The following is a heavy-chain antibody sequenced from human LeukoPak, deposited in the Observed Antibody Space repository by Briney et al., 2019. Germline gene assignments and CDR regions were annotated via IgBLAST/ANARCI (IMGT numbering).Heavy chain of an antibody. CDR2: INHSGSN. D-gene: IGHD6-6*01. CDR3: ARGFSGSSPGYYFDY. V-gene: IGHV4-34*01. J-gene: IGHJ4*02. CDR1: GGSFSGYY. Sequence: SETLSLTCAVYGGSFSGYYWSWIRQPPGKGLEWIGEINHSGSNNYNPSLKSRVTISVDTSKNQFSLKLNSVTAADTAVYYCARGFSGSSPGYYFDYWGQGTLVTVSS.